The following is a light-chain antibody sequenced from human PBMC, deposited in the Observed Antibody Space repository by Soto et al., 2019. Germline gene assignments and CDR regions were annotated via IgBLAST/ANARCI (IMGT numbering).Light chain of an antibody. CDR2: AAS. Sequence: IQLTQSPSSLSASVGDRVTITCRASQGISSYLAWYQQKPGKAPKLLIYAASTLHSGVPSRFSGRGSGTDFTLTISSLQPEDFATYYCQQLNSHPRTFGQGTKVEIK. CDR1: QGISSY. CDR3: QQLNSHPRT. V-gene: IGKV1-9*01. J-gene: IGKJ1*01.